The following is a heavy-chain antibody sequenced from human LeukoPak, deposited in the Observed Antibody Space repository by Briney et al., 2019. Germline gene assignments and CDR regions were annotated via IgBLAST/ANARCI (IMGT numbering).Heavy chain of an antibody. CDR2: IFYSGST. Sequence: SETLSLTCTVSGGSISTSNYYCGWIRQPPGKGLEWIGNIFYSGSTYYSPSLKSRVTISLDTSRNQFSLKLSSVTAADTAVYYCARDRGTYYDTTRYYYYYMDVWGKGTTVTISS. CDR1: GGSISTSNYY. J-gene: IGHJ6*03. D-gene: IGHD3-9*01. CDR3: ARDRGTYYDTTRYYYYYMDV. V-gene: IGHV4-39*07.